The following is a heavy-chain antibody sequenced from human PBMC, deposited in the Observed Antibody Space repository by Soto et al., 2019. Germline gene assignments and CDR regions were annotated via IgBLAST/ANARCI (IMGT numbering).Heavy chain of an antibody. CDR2: MNPNSGNT. CDR1: GYTFTSYD. CDR3: ARVSGHYDILTGDFDY. Sequence: ASVKVSCKASGYTFTSYDINCVRQATGRGLEWMGWMNPNSGNTGYAQKFQGRVTMTRNTSISTAYMELSSLRSEDTAVYYCARVSGHYDILTGDFDYWGQGTLVTVSS. D-gene: IGHD3-9*01. J-gene: IGHJ4*02. V-gene: IGHV1-8*01.